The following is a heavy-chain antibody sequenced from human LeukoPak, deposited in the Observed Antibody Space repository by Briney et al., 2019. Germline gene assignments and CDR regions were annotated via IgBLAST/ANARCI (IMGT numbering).Heavy chain of an antibody. V-gene: IGHV3-48*03. CDR3: VRVLESVGEPFDY. J-gene: IGHJ4*02. CDR1: GFTFSSYE. D-gene: IGHD1-26*01. Sequence: PGGSLRLSCAASGFTFSSYEMNWVRQAPGKGLEWVSYISSSGSTIYYADSVKGRFTISKDNAKNSLYLQMNSLRAEDTAVYYCVRVLESVGEPFDYWGQGTLVTVSS. CDR2: ISSSGSTI.